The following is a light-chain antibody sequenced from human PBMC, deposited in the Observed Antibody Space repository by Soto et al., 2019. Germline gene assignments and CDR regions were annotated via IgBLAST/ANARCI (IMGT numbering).Light chain of an antibody. CDR3: CSYAGTFYV. Sequence: QSALTQPRSVSGSPGQSVTISCTGTSSDFGGYNYVSWYQHHPGKAPKLMIYDVSERPSGVPDRFSGSKSGNTASLTISGLQAEDEADYHCCSYAGTFYVFGTGTKLTVL. CDR2: DVS. J-gene: IGLJ1*01. V-gene: IGLV2-11*01. CDR1: SSDFGGYNY.